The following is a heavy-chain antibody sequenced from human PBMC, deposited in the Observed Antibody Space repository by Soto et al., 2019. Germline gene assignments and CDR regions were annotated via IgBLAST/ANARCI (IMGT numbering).Heavy chain of an antibody. D-gene: IGHD3-16*01. Sequence: ASVTVSCKASGYTFTSYGIIWVRQAPGQGLEWMGWISAYSGNTGYAQKFQGRVTMTRSTSIGTAYMELSSLRSEDTAVYYCARAWPGGEDAFDIWGRGTMVTVSS. CDR2: ISAYSGNT. CDR1: GYTFTSYG. CDR3: ARAWPGGEDAFDI. J-gene: IGHJ3*02. V-gene: IGHV1-8*02.